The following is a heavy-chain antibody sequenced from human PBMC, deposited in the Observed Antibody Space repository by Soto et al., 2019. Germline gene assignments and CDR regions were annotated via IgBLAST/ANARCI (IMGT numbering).Heavy chain of an antibody. CDR1: GGSFSGYY. D-gene: IGHD2-2*01. Sequence: SETLSLTCAVYGGSFSGYYWSWIRQPPGKGLEWIGEINHSGSTNYNPSLKSRVTISVDTSKNQLSLKLSSVTAAGTAVYYCARIRYCSSTSCSTRGYYYGMDVWGQGTTVAVSS. CDR2: INHSGST. V-gene: IGHV4-34*01. CDR3: ARIRYCSSTSCSTRGYYYGMDV. J-gene: IGHJ6*02.